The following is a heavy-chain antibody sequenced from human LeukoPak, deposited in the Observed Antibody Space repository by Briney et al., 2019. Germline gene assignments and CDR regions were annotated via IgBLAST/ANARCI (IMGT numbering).Heavy chain of an antibody. CDR3: ARGVEPLAANTLAY. CDR2: LYSDGNT. D-gene: IGHD1-14*01. J-gene: IGHJ4*02. CDR1: GFTFITND. Sequence: GGSLRLSCAASGFTFITNDMTWVRQAPGKGLEWVSVLYSDGNTKYSDSVQGRFTISRDNSKNTLYLEMNSLSPDDPAVYYCARGVEPLAANTLAYWGQGTLVTVPS. V-gene: IGHV3-53*01.